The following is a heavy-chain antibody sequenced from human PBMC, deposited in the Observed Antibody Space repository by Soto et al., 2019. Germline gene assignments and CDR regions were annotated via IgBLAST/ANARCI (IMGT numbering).Heavy chain of an antibody. Sequence: PGGSLRLSCAASGFTFSSYWMSWVRQAPGKGLEWVANIKRDGSEKYYVDSVKGRFTISRDNAKNSLYLQMNSLRAEDTAVYYCARDNKGNYYDSSGYYDYYYYGMDVWGQGTTVTVSS. J-gene: IGHJ6*02. CDR1: GFTFSSYW. CDR3: ARDNKGNYYDSSGYYDYYYYGMDV. V-gene: IGHV3-7*01. D-gene: IGHD3-22*01. CDR2: IKRDGSEK.